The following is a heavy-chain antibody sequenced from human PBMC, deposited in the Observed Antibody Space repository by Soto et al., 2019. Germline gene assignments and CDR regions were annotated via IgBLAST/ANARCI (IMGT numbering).Heavy chain of an antibody. Sequence: PSETLSLTCAVSGGSISSSNWWSWVRQPPGKGLEWIGEIYHSGSTSYNPSLKSRVTISVDKSKNQFSLKLSSVTAADTAVYYCARASITMVRGVITKGLDYFDYWGQGTLVTVSS. CDR2: IYHSGST. V-gene: IGHV4-4*02. CDR1: GGSISSSNW. J-gene: IGHJ4*02. D-gene: IGHD3-10*01. CDR3: ARASITMVRGVITKGLDYFDY.